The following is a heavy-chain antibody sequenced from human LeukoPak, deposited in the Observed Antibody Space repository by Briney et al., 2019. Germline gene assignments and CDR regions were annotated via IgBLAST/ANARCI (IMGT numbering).Heavy chain of an antibody. Sequence: PGGSMRLSCAASGSIFSNYAMHWVRQAPGKGLEWIGEIYHSGSTNYNPSLKSRVTMSVDTSKNQFSLKLSSVTAADTAVYYCARESSVMRYCSGGSCFRLYYYYMDVWGKGTTVTISS. CDR2: IYHSGST. V-gene: IGHV4-4*02. CDR1: GSIFSNYA. D-gene: IGHD2-15*01. CDR3: ARESSVMRYCSGGSCFRLYYYYMDV. J-gene: IGHJ6*03.